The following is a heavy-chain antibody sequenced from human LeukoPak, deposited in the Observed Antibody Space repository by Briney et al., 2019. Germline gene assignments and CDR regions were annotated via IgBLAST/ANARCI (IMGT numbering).Heavy chain of an antibody. CDR3: ARAPGLYGIDV. CDR1: GFTFSSYW. V-gene: IGHV3-74*01. Sequence: GGFLRLSRAASGFTFSSYWMHWVRQAPGKGLVWVSRINSDGSSTSYADSVKGRFTISRDNAKNTLYLQMNSLRAEDTAVYYCARAPGLYGIDVWGQGTTVTVSS. D-gene: IGHD1-14*01. CDR2: INSDGSST. J-gene: IGHJ6*02.